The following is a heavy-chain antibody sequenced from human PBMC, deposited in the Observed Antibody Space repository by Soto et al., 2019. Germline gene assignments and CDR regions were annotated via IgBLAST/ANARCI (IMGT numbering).Heavy chain of an antibody. J-gene: IGHJ6*02. CDR3: ARGWYGDSQSYYYYGMDV. CDR2: IWYDGSNK. V-gene: IGHV3-33*01. D-gene: IGHD4-17*01. CDR1: GFTFSSYG. Sequence: QVQLVESGGGVVQPGRSLRLSCAASGFTFSSYGMHWVRQAPGKGLEWVAVIWYDGSNKYYADSVKGRFTISRDNSKNKLYLQMNSLRAEDTAVYYCARGWYGDSQSYYYYGMDVWGQGTTVTVSS.